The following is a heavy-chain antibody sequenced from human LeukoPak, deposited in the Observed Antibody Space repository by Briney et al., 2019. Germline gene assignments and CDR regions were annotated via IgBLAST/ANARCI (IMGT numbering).Heavy chain of an antibody. CDR1: GGSISSGGYY. V-gene: IGHV4-31*03. J-gene: IGHJ6*02. CDR2: IYYSGST. CDR3: ARRGYGSGSYFTVGDGMDV. D-gene: IGHD3-10*01. Sequence: SQTLSLTCTVSGGSISSGGYYWSWIRQHPGKGLEWIGYIYYSGSTYYNPSLKSRVTISVDTSKNQFSLKLSSVTAADMAVYYCARRGYGSGSYFTVGDGMDVWGQGTTVTVSS.